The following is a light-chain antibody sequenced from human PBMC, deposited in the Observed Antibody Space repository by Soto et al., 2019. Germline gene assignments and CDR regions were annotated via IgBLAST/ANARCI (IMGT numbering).Light chain of an antibody. CDR3: CSYAGSTTYV. CDR1: STDVGEYNY. J-gene: IGLJ1*01. Sequence: QSVLTQPPSASGSPGQSVTISCTGTSTDVGEYNYVSWYQHHPGKAPKLLIYEGTKRPSGVSNRFSGSKSGNTASLAISGLQAEDEADYYCCSYAGSTTYVFGTGTKLTVL. V-gene: IGLV2-23*01. CDR2: EGT.